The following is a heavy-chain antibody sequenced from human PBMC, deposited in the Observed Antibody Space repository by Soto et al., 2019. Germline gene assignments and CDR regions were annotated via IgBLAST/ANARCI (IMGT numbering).Heavy chain of an antibody. CDR3: ARKWGWYFDL. J-gene: IGHJ2*01. CDR1: GGSISSYY. Sequence: QVQLQESGPGLVKPSETLYLTCTVSGGSISSYYWSWVRQPPGKGLEWIGYIYYSESTNYNPSLKRRVTISVDTYTNQFSPKLSSVTAADTAVYYCARKWGWYFDLWGRGTLVTVSS. V-gene: IGHV4-59*08. D-gene: IGHD1-26*01. CDR2: IYYSEST.